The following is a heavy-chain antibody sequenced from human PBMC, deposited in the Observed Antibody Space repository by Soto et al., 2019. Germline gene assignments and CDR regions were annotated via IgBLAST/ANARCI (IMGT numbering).Heavy chain of an antibody. CDR2: ISYDGSNK. CDR3: AREGSSGWYTPYYGMDV. J-gene: IGHJ6*02. CDR1: GFTFSSYA. Sequence: QVQLVESGGGVVQPGRSLRLSCAASGFTFSSYAMHWVRQAPGKGLEWVAVISYDGSNKYYADSVKGRFTISRDNSKNTLYLQMNSLRAEDTAVYYCAREGSSGWYTPYYGMDVWGQGTTVTVSS. D-gene: IGHD6-19*01. V-gene: IGHV3-30-3*01.